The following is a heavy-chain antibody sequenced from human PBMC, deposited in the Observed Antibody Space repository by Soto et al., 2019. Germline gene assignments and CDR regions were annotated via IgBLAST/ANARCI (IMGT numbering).Heavy chain of an antibody. D-gene: IGHD3-10*01. CDR1: GFTFSTYG. CDR2: ISNDGTYK. V-gene: IGHV3-30*18. J-gene: IGHJ4*02. CDR3: AKDTGMVRGVILKPFDY. Sequence: SLRLSCVASGFTFSTYGVHWVRQAPGKGLEWVAVISNDGTYKYYADSVKGRFTISRDNSKNTLHLQMNSLRVEDTAVYYCAKDTGMVRGVILKPFDYWGQGTLVTVS.